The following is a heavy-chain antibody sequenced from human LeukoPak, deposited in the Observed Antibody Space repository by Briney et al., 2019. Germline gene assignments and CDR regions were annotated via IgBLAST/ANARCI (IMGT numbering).Heavy chain of an antibody. D-gene: IGHD3-9*01. CDR3: ARIGEASDDILTGYSEPPYFDY. CDR1: GFTFSSYG. V-gene: IGHV3-33*01. CDR2: IWYDGSNK. Sequence: GGSLRLSCAASGFTFSSYGMHWVRQAPGKGLEWVAVIWYDGSNKYYADSVKGRFTISRDNSKNTLYLQMNSLRAEDTAVYYCARIGEASDDILTGYSEPPYFDYWGQGTLVTVSS. J-gene: IGHJ4*02.